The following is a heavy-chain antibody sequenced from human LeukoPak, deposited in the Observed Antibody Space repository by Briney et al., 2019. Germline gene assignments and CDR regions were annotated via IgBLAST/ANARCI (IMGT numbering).Heavy chain of an antibody. CDR2: IIPIFGTA. J-gene: IGHJ6*03. V-gene: IGHV1-69*05. CDR3: AILGYSGYDPLLSYYYYYMDV. D-gene: IGHD5-12*01. Sequence: SVKVSCKASGGTFSSYAIGWVRQAPGQGLEWMGGIIPIFGTANYAQKFQGRVTITTDESTSTAYMELSSLRSEDTAVYYCAILGYSGYDPLLSYYYYYMDVWGKGTTVTVSS. CDR1: GGTFSSYA.